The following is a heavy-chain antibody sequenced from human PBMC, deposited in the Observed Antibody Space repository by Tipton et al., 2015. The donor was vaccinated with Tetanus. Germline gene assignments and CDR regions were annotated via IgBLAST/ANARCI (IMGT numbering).Heavy chain of an antibody. Sequence: SLRLSCAASGFTVSSNYMNWVRQAPGKGLEWVSVIYSGGDAYYPDSVKGRFTISRENAKNSLYLQMNGLGAWDTAVYYCARATRPTYCGAVCCSHYGMDVWGQGTSVTVSS. CDR3: ARATRPTYCGAVCCSHYGMDV. J-gene: IGHJ6*02. D-gene: IGHD2-21*02. CDR1: GFTVSSNY. V-gene: IGHV3-66*01. CDR2: IYSGGDA.